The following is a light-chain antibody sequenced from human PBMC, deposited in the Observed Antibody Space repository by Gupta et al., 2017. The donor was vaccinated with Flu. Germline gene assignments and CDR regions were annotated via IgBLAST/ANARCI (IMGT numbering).Light chain of an antibody. V-gene: IGKV3-15*01. CDR3: QQEKNWPIT. CDR2: DSS. Sequence: PATLSGSPGEGATLACRASQSVSSNLGWYQQKPGQAPRLLIYDSSTRAAGIPARFSGSGSGTEFTLTISGLQSEDFAIYYCQQEKNWPITFGGGTKVEIK. J-gene: IGKJ4*01. CDR1: QSVSSN.